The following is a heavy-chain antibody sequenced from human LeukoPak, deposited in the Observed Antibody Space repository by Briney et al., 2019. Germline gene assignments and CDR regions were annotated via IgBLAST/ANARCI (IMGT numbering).Heavy chain of an antibody. D-gene: IGHD1-1*01. CDR1: GFTFGDYA. J-gene: IGHJ4*02. CDR3: TRAPTSPWLEPYLHYFDY. V-gene: IGHV3-49*04. CDR2: IRSKAYGGTT. Sequence: SGRSLRLSCTASGFTFGDYAMSWVRQAPGKGLEWVGFIRSKAYGGTTEYAASVKGRFTISRDDSKSIAYLQMNSLKTEDTAVYYCTRAPTSPWLEPYLHYFDYWGQGTLVTVSS.